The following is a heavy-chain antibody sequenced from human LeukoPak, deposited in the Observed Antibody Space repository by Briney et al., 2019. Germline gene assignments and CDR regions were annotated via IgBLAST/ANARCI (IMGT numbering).Heavy chain of an antibody. J-gene: IGHJ4*02. CDR3: ARRRMYAGPRGFDY. Sequence: PSETLSLTCAVYGGSFSGYHWSWIRQPPGKGLEGIGEINHSGSTNYNPSLKSRVTISVDTSKNQFSLKLSSLTAADTAVYYCARRRMYAGPRGFDYWGQGTLVTVSS. CDR2: INHSGST. D-gene: IGHD2-8*01. V-gene: IGHV4-34*01. CDR1: GGSFSGYH.